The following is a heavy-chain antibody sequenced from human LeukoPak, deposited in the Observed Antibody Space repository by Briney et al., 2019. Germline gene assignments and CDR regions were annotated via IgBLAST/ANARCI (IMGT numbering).Heavy chain of an antibody. Sequence: GGSLRLSCAASGFSFNNYGMHWVRQAPGKGLEWVSSTNGGGDYTYYADSVRGRFSISRDNSDNTLYLQMSSLRADDTAVYSCSKGANIGGDYGVFDYWGQGTLVTVSS. D-gene: IGHD4-17*01. CDR2: TNGGGDYT. V-gene: IGHV3-23*01. J-gene: IGHJ4*02. CDR3: SKGANIGGDYGVFDY. CDR1: GFSFNNYG.